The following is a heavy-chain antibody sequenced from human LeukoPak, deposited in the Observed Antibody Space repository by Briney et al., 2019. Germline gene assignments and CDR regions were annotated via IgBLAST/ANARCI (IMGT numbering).Heavy chain of an antibody. CDR2: IYTSGST. V-gene: IGHV4-61*02. D-gene: IGHD3-22*01. CDR1: GGPISSGSYY. Sequence: PSETLSLTCTVSGGPISSGSYYWSWIRQPAGKGLEWIGRIYTSGSTNYNPSLKSRVTISVDTSKNQFSLKLSSVTAADTAVYYCAREWYYYDSSGHYSDWFDPWGQGTLVTVSS. J-gene: IGHJ5*02. CDR3: AREWYYYDSSGHYSDWFDP.